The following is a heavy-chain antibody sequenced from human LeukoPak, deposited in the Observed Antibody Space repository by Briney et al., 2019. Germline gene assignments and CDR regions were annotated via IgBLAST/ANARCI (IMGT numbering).Heavy chain of an antibody. V-gene: IGHV3-74*01. J-gene: IGHJ5*02. CDR2: INSDGSST. D-gene: IGHD3-10*01. CDR1: GFTFSSYW. CDR3: ARSGDQQAFDP. Sequence: GGSLRLSCAASGFTFSSYWMHWVRQAPGKGLVWVSHINSDGSSTSYADSVKGRFTISRDNAKNTLYLQMNSLRAEDTAVYYCARSGDQQAFDPWGQGTLVTVSS.